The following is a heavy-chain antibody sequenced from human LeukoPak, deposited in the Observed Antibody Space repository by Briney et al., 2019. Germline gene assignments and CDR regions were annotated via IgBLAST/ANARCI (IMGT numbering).Heavy chain of an antibody. Sequence: SETVSLTCTVSGGSISNYYWSWIRQPPGKGLEWIGYVYYSGSTNYNPSLKSRVTISVDTSKNQFSLRLSSVTAADTAVYYCTRERRDGYKVYFDYWGQGTLVTVSS. D-gene: IGHD5-24*01. CDR2: VYYSGST. J-gene: IGHJ4*02. CDR1: GGSISNYY. CDR3: TRERRDGYKVYFDY. V-gene: IGHV4-59*01.